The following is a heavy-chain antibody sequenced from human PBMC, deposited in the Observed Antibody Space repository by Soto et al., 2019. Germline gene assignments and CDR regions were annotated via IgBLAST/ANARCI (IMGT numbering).Heavy chain of an antibody. Sequence: EVHLLESGGGVVQPGGTLKISCAASGFGFSDYPMSWVRQAPGQGLEWVSGISPAGDKTYYADSVKGRFTISRDNSKTTLSLQMNSLRAEDTGVYCCAKLKWLEFGGDYWGQGTLVTVSS. V-gene: IGHV3-23*01. J-gene: IGHJ4*02. CDR1: GFGFSDYP. D-gene: IGHD5-12*01. CDR2: ISPAGDKT. CDR3: AKLKWLEFGGDY.